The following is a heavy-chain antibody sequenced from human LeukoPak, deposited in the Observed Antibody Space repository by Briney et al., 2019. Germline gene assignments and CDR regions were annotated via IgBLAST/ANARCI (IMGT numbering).Heavy chain of an antibody. V-gene: IGHV1-8*03. J-gene: IGHJ4*02. Sequence: GASVKVSCKASGYTFTSYDINWVRQATGQGLEWMGWMNPNSGNTGYAQKFQGRVTITRNTSISTAYMELGSLRSEDTAVYYCATGGSCSGGSCYLVFDYWGQGTLVTVSS. CDR1: GYTFTSYD. D-gene: IGHD2-15*01. CDR3: ATGGSCSGGSCYLVFDY. CDR2: MNPNSGNT.